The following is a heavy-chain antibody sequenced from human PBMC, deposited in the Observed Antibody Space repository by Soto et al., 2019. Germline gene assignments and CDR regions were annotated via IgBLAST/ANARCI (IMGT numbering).Heavy chain of an antibody. D-gene: IGHD3-22*01. CDR2: ISGSGGRT. V-gene: IGHV3-23*01. CDR3: ARDHYSSDYHPGHEFFQH. CDR1: GFTFSSYA. Sequence: VQLLESGGGLVQPGGSLRLSCAASGFTFSSYAMSWVRQAPGKGLEWVSGISGSGGRTYYADSVKGRFTISRDNSKKTLYLRMNSLRAEDTAVYFCARDHYSSDYHPGHEFFQHWGQGTLVTVSS. J-gene: IGHJ1*01.